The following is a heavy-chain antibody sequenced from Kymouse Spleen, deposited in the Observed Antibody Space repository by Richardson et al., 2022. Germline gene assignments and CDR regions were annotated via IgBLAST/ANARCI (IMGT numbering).Heavy chain of an antibody. CDR1: GFTFSNAW. V-gene: IGHV3-15*01. J-gene: IGHJ6*02. CDR2: IKSKTDGGTT. Sequence: EVQLVESGGGLVKPGGSLRLSCAASGFTFSNAWMSWVRQAPGKGLEWVGRIKSKTDGGTTDYAAPVKGRFTISRDDSKNTLYLQMNSLKTEDTAVYYCTTSQFWSGYYPHYYYYGMDVWGQGTTVTVSS. CDR3: TTSQFWSGYYPHYYYYGMDV. D-gene: IGHD3-3*01.